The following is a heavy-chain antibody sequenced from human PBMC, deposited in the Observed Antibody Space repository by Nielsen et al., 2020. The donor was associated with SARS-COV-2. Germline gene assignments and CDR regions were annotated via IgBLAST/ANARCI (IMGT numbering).Heavy chain of an antibody. CDR3: AKDESGYSSSWYPFGGYYCGMDV. CDR2: IGGSAGST. Sequence: GESLKISCAASGFTLSNYAMSWVRQAPGKGLEWVSVIGGSAGSTYYADSVKGRLTISRDNSKNTLYLQMNSLRAEDTAVYYCAKDESGYSSSWYPFGGYYCGMDVWGQGTTVTVSS. D-gene: IGHD6-13*01. V-gene: IGHV3-23*01. CDR1: GFTLSNYA. J-gene: IGHJ6*02.